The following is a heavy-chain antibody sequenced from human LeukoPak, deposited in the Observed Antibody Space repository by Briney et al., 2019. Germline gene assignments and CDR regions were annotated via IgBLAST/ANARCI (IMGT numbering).Heavy chain of an antibody. CDR2: IYESGST. J-gene: IGHJ4*02. V-gene: IGHV4-59*01. CDR1: GGSISNYY. CDR3: ARDCYDSSGCFDY. D-gene: IGHD3-22*01. Sequence: PSETLSLTCTVSGGSISNYYWGWIRQPPGKGLEWIGYIYESGSTNYNPSLKSRVTMSLDTSKNQFSLKLSSVTAADTAVYYCARDCYDSSGCFDYWGQGTLVTVSS.